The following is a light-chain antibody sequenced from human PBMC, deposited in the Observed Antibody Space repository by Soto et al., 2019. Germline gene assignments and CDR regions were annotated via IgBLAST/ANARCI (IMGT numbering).Light chain of an antibody. V-gene: IGKV1-5*03. CDR3: QRYGRSQWT. J-gene: IGKJ1*01. Sequence: IQMTQSPSTLSVSVLDIVTITFRASQTISSWLAWYQQKPGKAPKLLIYKASTLKSGVPSRFSASGSGTDFTLTINTLEPEDFAVYFCQRYGRSQWTFGQGPRWIS. CDR2: KAS. CDR1: QTISSW.